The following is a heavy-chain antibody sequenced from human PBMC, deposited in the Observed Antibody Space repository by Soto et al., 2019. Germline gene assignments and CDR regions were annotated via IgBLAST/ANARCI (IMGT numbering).Heavy chain of an antibody. Sequence: SQTLSLTCAISGYSVSSNSAAWNWIRQSPSRGLEWLGRTYYRSKWYNDYAVSVKSRITINPDTSKNHFFLNLTSVTAADTAVYYCATYRKFFQIWGQGTKVTVSS. J-gene: IGHJ3*02. CDR3: ATYRKFFQI. CDR2: TYYRSKWYN. V-gene: IGHV6-1*01. CDR1: GYSVSSNSAA.